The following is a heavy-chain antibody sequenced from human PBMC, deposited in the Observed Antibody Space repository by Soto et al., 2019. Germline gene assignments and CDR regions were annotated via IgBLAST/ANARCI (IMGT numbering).Heavy chain of an antibody. CDR1: GVSFNNNG. V-gene: IGHV1-69*01. Sequence: QVQLVQAGAEVKKPGSSVKVSCKTSGVSFNNNGIGWVRQAPGHGLEWMGGDSPAFRTSNYARKFQGRISINADASTGTVNMELSSLTSEDTAQSYCARVLYYGSGSYSPYGMDVWGQGTTVTVSS. CDR3: ARVLYYGSGSYSPYGMDV. D-gene: IGHD3-10*01. CDR2: DSPAFRTS. J-gene: IGHJ6*02.